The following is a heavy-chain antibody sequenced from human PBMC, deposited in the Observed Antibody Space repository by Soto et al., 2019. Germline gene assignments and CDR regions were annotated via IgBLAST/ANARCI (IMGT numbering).Heavy chain of an antibody. V-gene: IGHV2-5*02. CDR3: AHRPSYCSGGSCYSGFDY. CDR1: GFSLSTSGVG. D-gene: IGHD2-15*01. CDR2: IYWDDAK. Sequence: QITLKESGPTLVKPTQTLTLTCTFSGFSLSTSGVGVGWIRQPPGKALEWLALIYWDDAKRYSPSLKSRLTITKYTSKNQVVLTINHMDPVDTPTYYCAHRPSYCSGGSCYSGFDYWGPGTLVTVSS. J-gene: IGHJ4*02.